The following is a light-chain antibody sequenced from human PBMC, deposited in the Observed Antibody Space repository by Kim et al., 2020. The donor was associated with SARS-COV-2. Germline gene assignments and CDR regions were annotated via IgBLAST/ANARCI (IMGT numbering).Light chain of an antibody. CDR3: QAWDSDTAV. CDR2: QDS. Sequence: SYELTQPPSVSVSPGQTASITRSGDKLGDKYACWYQQKPGQSPVLVIYQDSKRPSGIPERFSGSSSGNTATLTISGTQSMDEADYYCQAWDSDTAVFGTGTKVTVL. J-gene: IGLJ1*01. V-gene: IGLV3-1*01. CDR1: KLGDKY.